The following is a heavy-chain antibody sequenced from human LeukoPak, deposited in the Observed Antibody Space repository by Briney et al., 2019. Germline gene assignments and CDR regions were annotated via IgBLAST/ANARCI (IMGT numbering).Heavy chain of an antibody. CDR3: ARDSPLGRFFDY. J-gene: IGHJ4*02. Sequence: SPTLSLTFAISGDSVSINSAAWNWVRQSPSRVLEWLGSTYYRSKWYNDYAVSVKSRITINPDTSQNQFSLQLNSVTPEDTAVYYCARDSPLGRFFDYWGQGTLVTVSS. V-gene: IGHV6-1*01. D-gene: IGHD7-27*01. CDR1: GDSVSINSAA. CDR2: TYYRSKWYN.